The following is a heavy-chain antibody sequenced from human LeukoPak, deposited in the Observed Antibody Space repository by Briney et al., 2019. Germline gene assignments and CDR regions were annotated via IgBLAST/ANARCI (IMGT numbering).Heavy chain of an antibody. CDR3: ARDRYSSSSGIDY. Sequence: PSETLSLSCAVYGGSFSGYYWSWIRQPPGKGLEWIGEINHSGSTNYNPSLKSRVTISVDTSKNQFSLKLSSVTAADTAVYYCARDRYSSSSGIDYWGREPWSPSPQ. V-gene: IGHV4-34*01. CDR1: GGSFSGYY. D-gene: IGHD6-6*01. J-gene: IGHJ4*02. CDR2: INHSGST.